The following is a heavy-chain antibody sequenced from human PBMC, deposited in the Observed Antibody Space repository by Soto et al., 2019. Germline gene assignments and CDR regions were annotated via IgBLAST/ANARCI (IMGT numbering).Heavy chain of an antibody. V-gene: IGHV3-23*01. CDR2: ISGSGGST. Sequence: QPGGSLRLSCAASGFTFSSYAMSWVRQAPGKGLEWVSAISGSGGSTYYADSVKGRFTISRDNSKNTLYLQMNSLRAEDTAVYYCAKTSPRDYYGSGSYYNAPFDYWGQGTLVTVSS. CDR1: GFTFSSYA. CDR3: AKTSPRDYYGSGSYYNAPFDY. J-gene: IGHJ4*02. D-gene: IGHD3-10*01.